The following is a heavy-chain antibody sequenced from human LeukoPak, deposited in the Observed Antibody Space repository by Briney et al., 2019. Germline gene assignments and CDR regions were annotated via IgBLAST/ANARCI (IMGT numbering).Heavy chain of an antibody. CDR3: ATVSRIVVSPMDV. J-gene: IGHJ6*02. Sequence: GGSLRLSCAASGFTFSSYAMSWVRQAPGKGLEWVSAISGSGGSTYYADSVKGRFTISRDNSKNTLYLQMNSLRAEDTAVYYCATVSRIVVSPMDVWGQGTTVTVSS. CDR1: GFTFSSYA. D-gene: IGHD2-15*01. V-gene: IGHV3-23*01. CDR2: ISGSGGST.